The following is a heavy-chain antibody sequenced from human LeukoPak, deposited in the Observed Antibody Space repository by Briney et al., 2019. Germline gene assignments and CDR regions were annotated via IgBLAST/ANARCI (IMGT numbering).Heavy chain of an antibody. J-gene: IGHJ4*02. CDR3: TLLAVASDFDY. V-gene: IGHV3-48*03. Sequence: GGSLRLSCAASGFMFRSFEMYWVRQAPGKGLEWIAYISSGAITMYYADSVKGRFTISRDDAKNSLFLQMNSLRAEDTAVYYCTLLAVASDFDYWGQGALVTVSS. CDR2: ISSGAITM. D-gene: IGHD6-19*01. CDR1: GFMFRSFE.